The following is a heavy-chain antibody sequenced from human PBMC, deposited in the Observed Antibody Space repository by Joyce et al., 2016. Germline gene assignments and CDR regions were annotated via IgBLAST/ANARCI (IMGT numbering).Heavy chain of an antibody. CDR1: GVSVDSGAYY. Sequence: QVQLKESGPRLVKPSETLSLKCNVSGVSVDSGAYYWSWVRLFSGERLEWVGYISSSGTTNYNPSLKSRLSILKDASKKQFSLTLTSLTAADTAVYFCARGTGRQDVAHYYMDVWGNGTTVTVSS. CDR3: ARGTGRQDVAHYYMDV. CDR2: ISSSGTT. D-gene: IGHD7-27*01. J-gene: IGHJ6*03. V-gene: IGHV4-61*08.